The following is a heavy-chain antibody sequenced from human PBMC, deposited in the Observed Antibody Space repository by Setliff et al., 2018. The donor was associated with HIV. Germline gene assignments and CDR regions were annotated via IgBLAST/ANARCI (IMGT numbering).Heavy chain of an antibody. Sequence: SETLSLTCAVYGGSFSGYCWSWIRQPPGKGLEWVGEINHSGRTKYNPSLKSRVTTSVDTSKNQFSLRLSSVTAADTAVYYCVRVSCSSWYSIPRNYYYSMDVWGEGTTVTVSS. J-gene: IGHJ6*03. CDR1: GGSFSGYC. D-gene: IGHD6-13*01. CDR2: INHSGRT. CDR3: VRVSCSSWYSIPRNYYYSMDV. V-gene: IGHV4-34*01.